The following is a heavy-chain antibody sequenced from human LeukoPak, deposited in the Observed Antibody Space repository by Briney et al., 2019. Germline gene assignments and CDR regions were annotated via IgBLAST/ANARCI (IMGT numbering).Heavy chain of an antibody. CDR3: ARDWINCSSTSCSRYYFDY. CDR1: GFTVSSNY. V-gene: IGHV3-66*02. CDR2: IYSGGGT. Sequence: GGSLRLSCAASGFTVSSNYMSWVRQAPGKGLEWVSVIYSGGGTYYADSVRGRFTISRDNSKNTLYLQMNSLRAEDTAVYYCARDWINCSSTSCSRYYFDYWGQGTLVTVSS. D-gene: IGHD2-2*01. J-gene: IGHJ4*02.